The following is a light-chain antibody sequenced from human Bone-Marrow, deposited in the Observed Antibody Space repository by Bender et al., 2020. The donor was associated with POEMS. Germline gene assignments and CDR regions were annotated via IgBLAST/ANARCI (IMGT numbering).Light chain of an antibody. Sequence: SYELTQPPSVSVSPGQTARITCSGDALPKQYAFWYQQKPGQAPVVVIYKDSERPSGIPERFSGSSSGTTVTLTISGVQAEDEADYYCQSGDITGTYRGVFGGGTKLTVL. V-gene: IGLV3-25*03. CDR1: ALPKQY. CDR2: KDS. J-gene: IGLJ2*01. CDR3: QSGDITGTYRGV.